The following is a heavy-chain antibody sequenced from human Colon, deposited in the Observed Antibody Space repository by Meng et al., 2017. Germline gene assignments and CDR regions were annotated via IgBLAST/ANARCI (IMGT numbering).Heavy chain of an antibody. CDR1: GGSFSGYY. D-gene: IGHD6-19*01. Sequence: GPLRRSCAVYGGSFSGYYWSWTRQPPGKGLEWIGEINHSGSTSYNPSLKSRVTLSVDTSKKQFSLRLTSVTAADTAVYYCARGVLKQWTFSSYYGMDVWGQGTTVTVSS. V-gene: IGHV4-34*01. CDR3: ARGVLKQWTFSSYYGMDV. J-gene: IGHJ6*02. CDR2: INHSGST.